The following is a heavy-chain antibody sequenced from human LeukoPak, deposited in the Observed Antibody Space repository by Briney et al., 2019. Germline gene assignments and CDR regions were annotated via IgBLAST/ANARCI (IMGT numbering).Heavy chain of an antibody. CDR1: GGSISSSTNW. J-gene: IGHJ6*03. Sequence: PSETLSLTCAVSGGSISSSTNWWSWVRQPPGKGLEWIGEIYHSGGANYNPSLKSRITISVDKSQNQFSLKVNSLTAADTAVYYCATNGYYCMDVWGKGTTVTVSS. V-gene: IGHV4-4*02. CDR3: ATNGYYCMDV. D-gene: IGHD2-8*01. CDR2: IYHSGGA.